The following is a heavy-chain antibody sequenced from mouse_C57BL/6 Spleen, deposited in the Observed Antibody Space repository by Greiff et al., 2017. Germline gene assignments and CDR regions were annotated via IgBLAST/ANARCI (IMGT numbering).Heavy chain of an antibody. Sequence: ESGPGLVKPSQSLSLTCSVTGYSITSGYYWNWIRQFPGNKLEWMGYISYDGSNNYNPSLKNRISITRDTSKNQFFLKLNSVTTEDTATYYCAREDGYYDYCDYWGQGTTLTVSS. CDR1: GYSITSGYY. D-gene: IGHD2-3*01. CDR2: ISYDGSN. CDR3: AREDGYYDYCDY. J-gene: IGHJ2*01. V-gene: IGHV3-6*01.